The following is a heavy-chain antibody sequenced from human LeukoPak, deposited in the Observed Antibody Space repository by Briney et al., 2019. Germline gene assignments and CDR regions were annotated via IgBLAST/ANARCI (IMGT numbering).Heavy chain of an antibody. V-gene: IGHV4-59*04. D-gene: IGHD3-10*01. CDR3: ARVYGSGSYYNGYYYYYMDV. CDR2: IHYSGST. CDR1: GGSISSYY. Sequence: PSETLSLTCAVSGGSISSYYWSWIRQPPGKGLEWIGYIHYSGSTYYNPSLKSRVTISVDTSKNQFSLKLSSVTAADTAVYYCARVYGSGSYYNGYYYYYMDVWGKGTTVTISS. J-gene: IGHJ6*03.